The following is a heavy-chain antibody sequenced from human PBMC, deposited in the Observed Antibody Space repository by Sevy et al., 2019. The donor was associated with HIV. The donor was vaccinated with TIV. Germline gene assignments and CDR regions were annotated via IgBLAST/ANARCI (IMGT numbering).Heavy chain of an antibody. CDR3: VAANTWQDY. J-gene: IGHJ4*02. CDR1: GFTFSSYW. D-gene: IGHD2-15*01. Sequence: GGSLRLSCAASGFTFSSYWMHWVRLAPGKGPVWVSGDNSDGSSTNYADSVKGRFTMSRDSAKNTLYLQMNSLRAEDTAVYFCVAANTWQDYWGQGTLVTVSS. V-gene: IGHV3-74*01. CDR2: DNSDGSST.